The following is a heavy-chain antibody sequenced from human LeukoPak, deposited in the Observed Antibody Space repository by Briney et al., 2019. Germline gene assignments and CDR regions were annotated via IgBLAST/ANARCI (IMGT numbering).Heavy chain of an antibody. Sequence: LSLTCTVSGGSIRSSYYYWGWIRQPPGKGLEWVSYISSSGSTIYYADSVKGRFTISRDNAKNSLYLQMNSLRAEDTAVYYCARDPNWGQGTLVTVSS. CDR3: ARDPN. CDR1: GGSIRSSYYY. J-gene: IGHJ4*02. V-gene: IGHV3-11*01. CDR2: ISSSGSTI.